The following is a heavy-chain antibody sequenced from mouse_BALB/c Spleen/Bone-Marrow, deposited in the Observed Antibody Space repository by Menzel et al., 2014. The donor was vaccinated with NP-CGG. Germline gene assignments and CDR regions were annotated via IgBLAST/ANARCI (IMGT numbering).Heavy chain of an antibody. V-gene: IGHV1S137*01. CDR2: ISTYYGDA. Sequence: VQLQQSGAELVRPGVSVKISCKGSGYTFTDYAMHWVKQSHAKSLEWIGVISTYYGDASYNQKFKGKATMTVDKSSSTAYMELARLRSEDFAIYYCARGGSTMSTTFAYWGQGTLVTVSA. CDR1: GYTFTDYA. J-gene: IGHJ3*01. D-gene: IGHD2-4*01. CDR3: ARGGSTMSTTFAY.